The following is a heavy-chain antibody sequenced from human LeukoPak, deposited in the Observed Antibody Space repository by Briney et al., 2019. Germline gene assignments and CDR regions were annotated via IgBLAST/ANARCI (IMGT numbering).Heavy chain of an antibody. Sequence: GTSVKVSCKASGSTFTSYGISWVRQSPGQQLEWRGGISAYNGNTNYAQKLQARVTMTTDTSTSTAYMELRSLRSDDTAVYYCAGDSAYYDILTGYNYAFDIWGQGAMVTVSS. CDR3: AGDSAYYDILTGYNYAFDI. CDR2: ISAYNGNT. V-gene: IGHV1-18*04. CDR1: GSTFTSYG. D-gene: IGHD3-9*01. J-gene: IGHJ3*02.